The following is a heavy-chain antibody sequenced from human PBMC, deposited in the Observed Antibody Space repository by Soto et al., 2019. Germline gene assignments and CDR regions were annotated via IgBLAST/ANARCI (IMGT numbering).Heavy chain of an antibody. CDR1: GYSFTSYW. D-gene: IGHD3-10*01. V-gene: IGHV5-51*01. CDR2: IYPGDSDT. Sequence: GESLKISCKGSGYSFTSYWIGWVRQMPGKGLEWMGIIYPGDSDTRYSPSFQGQVTISADKSISTAYLQWSSLKASDTAMYYCAGGGVRGGTHRNRDYYGMDVWGQGTTVTVSS. J-gene: IGHJ6*02. CDR3: AGGGVRGGTHRNRDYYGMDV.